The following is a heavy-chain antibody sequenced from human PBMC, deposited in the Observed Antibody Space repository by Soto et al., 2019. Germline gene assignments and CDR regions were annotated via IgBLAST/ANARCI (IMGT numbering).Heavy chain of an antibody. CDR2: IYWDDDK. CDR1: GFSLSTSGVG. CDR3: AHSADFWSGGNWFDP. J-gene: IGHJ5*02. D-gene: IGHD3-3*01. Sequence: FGPTLVNTPQTLTLTCTFSGFSLSTSGVGVGWIRQPPGKALEWLALIYWDDDKRYSPSLKSRLTITKDTSKNQVVLTMTNMDPVDTATYYCAHSADFWSGGNWFDPWGQGTLVTVSS. V-gene: IGHV2-5*02.